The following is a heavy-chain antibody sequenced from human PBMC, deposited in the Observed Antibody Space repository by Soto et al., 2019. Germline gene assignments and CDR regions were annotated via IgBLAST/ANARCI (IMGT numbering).Heavy chain of an antibody. V-gene: IGHV3-33*01. Sequence: PGGSLRLSCEASGFTFRIFGMHWVRQAPGKGLEWVAVIWYDGSNKYYADSVRGRFTISRDNSKNTLYLQMNSLRVEDSAVYYCARGSRDSYPGSRIFDFWGRGTLVTVSS. CDR3: ARGSRDSYPGSRIFDF. D-gene: IGHD3-10*01. CDR2: IWYDGSNK. CDR1: GFTFRIFG. J-gene: IGHJ4*02.